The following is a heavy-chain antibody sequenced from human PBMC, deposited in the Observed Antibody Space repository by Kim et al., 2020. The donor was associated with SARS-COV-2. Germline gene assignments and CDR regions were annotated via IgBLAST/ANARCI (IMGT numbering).Heavy chain of an antibody. V-gene: IGHV3-48*02. J-gene: IGHJ4*02. Sequence: SRTKYYADSVKGRLTISRDNAKNSMYLQMNSLRDKDTAVYYCAGGGRFDCWGQGTLVTVSS. D-gene: IGHD2-15*01. CDR2: SRTK. CDR3: AGGGRFDC.